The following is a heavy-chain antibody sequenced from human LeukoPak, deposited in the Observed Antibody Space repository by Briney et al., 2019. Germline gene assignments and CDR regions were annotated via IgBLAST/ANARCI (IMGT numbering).Heavy chain of an antibody. CDR1: VFTFSISA. Sequence: GGSLRLSCASSVFTFSISAMSWVRQAPGEGLEWVSAISGSGGVTYYRDSVKGRSTVSRDNSKNTLYLQMNSLRAEDTALYYCAKNGSGTSRAFDVWGQGTMVTVSS. D-gene: IGHD3-10*01. V-gene: IGHV3-23*01. CDR3: AKNGSGTSRAFDV. CDR2: ISGSGGVT. J-gene: IGHJ3*01.